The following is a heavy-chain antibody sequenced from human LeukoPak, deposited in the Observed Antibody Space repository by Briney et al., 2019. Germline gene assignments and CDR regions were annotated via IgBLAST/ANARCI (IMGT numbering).Heavy chain of an antibody. J-gene: IGHJ4*02. CDR2: IYTCGTT. V-gene: IGHV4-4*09. Sequence: SETLSLNCNVSGDCISSYYWSWIRQPPGEGLEWIGYIYTCGTTSYNPSLKSRVTISVDTSKNQCSLRLSSVTAADTAVYYCARSYYDFLTGYYLDYWGQGTLVTVSS. D-gene: IGHD3-9*01. CDR1: GDCISSYY. CDR3: ARSYYDFLTGYYLDY.